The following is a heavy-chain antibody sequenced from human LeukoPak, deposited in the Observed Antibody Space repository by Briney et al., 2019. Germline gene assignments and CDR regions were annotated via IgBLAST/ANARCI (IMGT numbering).Heavy chain of an antibody. CDR3: ARDGGTTVVIGYYYYGMDV. V-gene: IGHV4-34*01. CDR1: GGSFSGYY. CDR2: INHSGST. J-gene: IGHJ6*02. Sequence: SETLPLTCAVYGGSFSGYYWSRIRQPPGKGLEWIGEINHSGSTNYNPSLKSRVTISVDTSKNQFSLKLSSVTAADTAVYCCARDGGTTVVIGYYYYGMDVWGQGTTVTVSS. D-gene: IGHD4-23*01.